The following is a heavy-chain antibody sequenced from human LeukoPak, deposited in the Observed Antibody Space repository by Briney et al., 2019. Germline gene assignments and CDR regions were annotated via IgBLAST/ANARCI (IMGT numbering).Heavy chain of an antibody. CDR3: ARDGSGSYYLYYYGMDV. Sequence: GGSLRLSCAASGFTFSSYEMNWVRQAPGKGLEWVSYISSSGSTIYYADSVKGRFTISRDNAKNSLYLQMNSLRAEDTAVYYCARDGSGSYYLYYYGMDVWGQGTTVTVSS. J-gene: IGHJ6*02. CDR1: GFTFSSYE. D-gene: IGHD3-10*01. CDR2: ISSSGSTI. V-gene: IGHV3-48*03.